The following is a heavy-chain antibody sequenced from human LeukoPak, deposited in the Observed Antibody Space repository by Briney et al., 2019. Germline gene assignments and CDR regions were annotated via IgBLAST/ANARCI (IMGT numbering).Heavy chain of an antibody. J-gene: IGHJ3*02. CDR1: GYTFTGYY. Sequence: ASVEVSCKASGYTFTGYYMHWVRQAPGQGLEWMGWINPNSGGTNYAQKFQGRVTMTRDTSISTAYMELSRLRSDDTAVYYCARDVGGGFDAFDIWGQGTMVTVSS. D-gene: IGHD1-26*01. V-gene: IGHV1-2*02. CDR2: INPNSGGT. CDR3: ARDVGGGFDAFDI.